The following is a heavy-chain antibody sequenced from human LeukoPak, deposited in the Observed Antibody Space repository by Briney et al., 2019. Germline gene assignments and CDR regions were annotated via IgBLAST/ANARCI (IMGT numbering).Heavy chain of an antibody. D-gene: IGHD5-12*01. V-gene: IGHV4-39*01. Sequence: SETLSLTCTVSGGSISSCSHSSGWIRQPPGKGLEWIGSMYYSGTTYYNSSLKSRLTISVDTSKNEFSLKVTSVTPADTAVYYCARQQYGSGSTYHFDYWGQGTLVTVSS. J-gene: IGHJ4*02. CDR2: MYYSGTT. CDR1: GGSISSCSHS. CDR3: ARQQYGSGSTYHFDY.